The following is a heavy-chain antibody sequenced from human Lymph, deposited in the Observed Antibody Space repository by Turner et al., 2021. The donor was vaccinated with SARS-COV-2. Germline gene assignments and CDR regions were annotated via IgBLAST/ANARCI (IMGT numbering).Heavy chain of an antibody. CDR3: AREPLVVVTAGFDY. V-gene: IGHV3-48*03. CDR1: GFTFSSYE. J-gene: IGHJ4*02. D-gene: IGHD2-21*02. CDR2: ISSSGSTI. Sequence: EVQLVESGGGLVQPGGSLRLSCAASGFTFSSYEMNWVRQAPGKGREWVSYISSSGSTIYYADSVKGRFTISRDNAKNSLYLQMNSLRAEDTAVYYCAREPLVVVTAGFDYWGQGTLVTVSS.